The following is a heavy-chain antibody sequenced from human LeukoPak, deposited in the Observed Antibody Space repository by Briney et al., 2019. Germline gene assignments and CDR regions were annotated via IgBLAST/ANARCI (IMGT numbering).Heavy chain of an antibody. D-gene: IGHD5/OR15-5a*01. CDR3: RRDPESSAFDL. CDR2: IKQDGSVK. Sequence: GGSLRLSCAASGFTFSTYWMSWVRQTPEKGLEFVANIKQDGSVKNYMDSLKGRSTISRDNARESLYLEINILRANDTAVYYYRRDPESSAFDLWGQGALVTVSS. CDR1: GFTFSTYW. J-gene: IGHJ4*02. V-gene: IGHV3-7*01.